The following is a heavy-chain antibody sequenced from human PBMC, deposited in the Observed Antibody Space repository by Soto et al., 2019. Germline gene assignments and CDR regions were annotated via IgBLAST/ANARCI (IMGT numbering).Heavy chain of an antibody. D-gene: IGHD3-10*01. Sequence: SETLSLTCTVSGGSISSSSYYWGWIRQPPGKGLEWIGSIYYSGSTYYNPSLKSRVTISVDTSKNQFSLKLSSVTAADTPVYYCAKGGSGSYSNAFDIWGQGTMVTVS. CDR3: AKGGSGSYSNAFDI. CDR1: GGSISSSSYY. V-gene: IGHV4-39*01. CDR2: IYYSGST. J-gene: IGHJ3*02.